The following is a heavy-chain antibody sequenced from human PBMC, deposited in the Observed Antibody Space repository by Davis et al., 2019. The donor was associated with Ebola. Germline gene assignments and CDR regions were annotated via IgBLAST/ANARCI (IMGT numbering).Heavy chain of an antibody. D-gene: IGHD3-16*01. CDR3: ASVLGGRGAAFDI. J-gene: IGHJ3*02. Sequence: PSETLSLTCTVSGGSISSSSYYWGWIRQPPGKGLEWIGEINHSGSTYYNPSLKSRVTISVDTSKNQFSLKLSSVTAADTAVYYCASVLGGRGAAFDIWGQGTMVTVSS. CDR1: GGSISSSSYY. V-gene: IGHV4-39*07. CDR2: INHSGST.